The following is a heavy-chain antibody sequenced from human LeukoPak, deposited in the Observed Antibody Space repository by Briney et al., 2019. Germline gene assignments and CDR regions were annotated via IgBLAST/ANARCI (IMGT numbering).Heavy chain of an antibody. Sequence: GSLRLSCAGSGFTFSTYAMSWVRQAPGKGLEWVSLISGSGGGTYYANSVKGRFTISRDNSKNTLYLQMDSLITEDTAVYYCAKERATTTTFDYWGQGTLITVSS. J-gene: IGHJ4*02. CDR1: GFTFSTYA. V-gene: IGHV3-23*01. CDR3: AKERATTTTFDY. CDR2: ISGSGGGT. D-gene: IGHD1-26*01.